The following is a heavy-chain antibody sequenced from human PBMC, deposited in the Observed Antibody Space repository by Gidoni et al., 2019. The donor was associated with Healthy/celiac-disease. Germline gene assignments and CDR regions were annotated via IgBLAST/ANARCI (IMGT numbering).Heavy chain of an antibody. CDR3: ARDHEVVGATY. CDR1: GYTFTGYY. Sequence: QVQLVQSGAEVKKQGASVKVAGKASGYTFTGYYMHWVRQAPGQGLEWMGWINPNSGGTNYAQTFPGRVTMTRDTSIITAYMELSRLRSDDTAVYYCARDHEVVGATYWGQGTLVTVSS. V-gene: IGHV1-2*02. CDR2: INPNSGGT. J-gene: IGHJ4*02. D-gene: IGHD1-26*01.